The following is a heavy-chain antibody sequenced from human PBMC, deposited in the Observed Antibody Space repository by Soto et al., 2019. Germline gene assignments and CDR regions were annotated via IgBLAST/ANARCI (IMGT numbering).Heavy chain of an antibody. CDR2: IYHSGST. Sequence: SETLSLTCAVSGGSISSSNWWSWVRQPPGKGLEWIGEIYHSGSTNYNPSLKSRVTISVDTSKNQFSLKLSSVTAADTAVYYCASSHPYNWIEVGYWGQGTLVTVS. D-gene: IGHD1-20*01. CDR3: ASSHPYNWIEVGY. J-gene: IGHJ4*02. CDR1: GGSISSSNW. V-gene: IGHV4-4*02.